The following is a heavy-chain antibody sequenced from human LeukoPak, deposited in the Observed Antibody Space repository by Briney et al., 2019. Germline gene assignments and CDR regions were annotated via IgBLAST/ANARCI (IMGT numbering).Heavy chain of an antibody. D-gene: IGHD3-10*01. V-gene: IGHV3-23*01. CDR3: AKGPRTVRFGDRHKGMFDY. CDR2: ISGSGGST. CDR1: GFTFSNYA. Sequence: GGSLRLSCAVSGFTFSNYAMNWVRQAPGKGLEWVSVISGSGGSTYYADSVKGRFTISRDNSKNTLYLQMNSLRVEDTAVYYCAKGPRTVRFGDRHKGMFDYWGQGTLVTVSS. J-gene: IGHJ4*02.